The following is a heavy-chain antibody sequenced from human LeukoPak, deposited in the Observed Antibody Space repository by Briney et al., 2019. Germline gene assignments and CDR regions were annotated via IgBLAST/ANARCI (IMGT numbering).Heavy chain of an antibody. J-gene: IGHJ4*02. CDR3: ASFQKAYYYDSSGPRFDY. CDR1: GFTFSTYT. Sequence: QPGRSLRLSCVASGFTFSTYTFHWVRQAPGKGLEWLAVISYDGSSKFYADSVKGRFTISRDNFKNTLYLQMNSLRVEDTAVYYCASFQKAYYYDSSGPRFDYWGQGTLVTVSS. CDR2: ISYDGSSK. V-gene: IGHV3-30*04. D-gene: IGHD3-22*01.